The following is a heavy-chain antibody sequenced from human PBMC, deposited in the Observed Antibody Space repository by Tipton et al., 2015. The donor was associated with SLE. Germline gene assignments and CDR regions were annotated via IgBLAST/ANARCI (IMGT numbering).Heavy chain of an antibody. CDR2: IHYSGNT. CDR1: GGSMSSHY. CDR3: ARGGTYIPGAFDY. D-gene: IGHD2-2*01. J-gene: IGHJ4*02. V-gene: IGHV4-59*11. Sequence: TLSLTCTVSGGSMSSHYWSWIRQPPGKGLEWIGYIHYSGNTDYNPSPKSRVTISIDTSKNQFSLKLSSVTAADTAVYYCARGGTYIPGAFDYWGQGTLVTVSS.